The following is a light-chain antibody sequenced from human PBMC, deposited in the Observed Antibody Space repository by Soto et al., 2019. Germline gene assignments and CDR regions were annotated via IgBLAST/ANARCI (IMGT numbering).Light chain of an antibody. Sequence: QSALTQPASVSGSPGQPITISCTGTSSDVGGYNYVSWYQQHPGKAPKLMIYDVSKRPSGVSNRFSGSKSGNTASLTISGLQAEDEADYYCSSYTRSSTPLYVVFGGGTKLTVL. CDR2: DVS. J-gene: IGLJ2*01. CDR1: SSDVGGYNY. V-gene: IGLV2-14*01. CDR3: SSYTRSSTPLYVV.